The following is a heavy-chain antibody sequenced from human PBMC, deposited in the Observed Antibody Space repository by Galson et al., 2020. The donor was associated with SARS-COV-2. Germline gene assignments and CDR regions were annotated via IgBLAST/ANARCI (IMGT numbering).Heavy chain of an antibody. CDR3: ASGTVIEDSSGYYTHSMDY. CDR2: IHHSGSS. CDR1: GASISSSHW. Sequence: SETLSLTCAVSGASISSSHWWSWVRQTPDKGLEWIGEIHHSGSSNYNPSLKSRIIMSVDKSKNQFSLKMSTVTAADSAVYYCASGTVIEDSSGYYTHSMDYWGRGILVTVSS. V-gene: IGHV4-4*02. J-gene: IGHJ4*02. D-gene: IGHD3-22*01.